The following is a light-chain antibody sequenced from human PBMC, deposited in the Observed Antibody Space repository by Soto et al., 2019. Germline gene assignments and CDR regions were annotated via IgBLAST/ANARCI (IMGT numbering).Light chain of an antibody. CDR1: QGIRND. J-gene: IGKJ1*01. CDR3: LLHNTDPWT. V-gene: IGKV1-17*01. Sequence: DIQMTQSPSSLSASVGDRVTITCRASQGIRNDLGWYQQKPGKAPKRLIYGASNLQSVVRSRSSDSGSGTEFTLTISSLQSADFATYYFLLHNTDPWTFGQGTKVEIK. CDR2: GAS.